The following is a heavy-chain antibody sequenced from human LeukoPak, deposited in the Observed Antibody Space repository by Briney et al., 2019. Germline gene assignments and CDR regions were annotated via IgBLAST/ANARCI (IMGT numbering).Heavy chain of an antibody. CDR2: IIPILGIA. D-gene: IGHD6-25*01. V-gene: IGHV1-69*04. Sequence: SVKVSCKASGGTFSSYAISWVRQAPGQGLEWMGRIIPILGIANYAQKFQGRVTITADKSTSTAYMELSSLRSEDTAVYYCASSGARQQRFDYWGQGTLVTVSS. J-gene: IGHJ4*02. CDR3: ASSGARQQRFDY. CDR1: GGTFSSYA.